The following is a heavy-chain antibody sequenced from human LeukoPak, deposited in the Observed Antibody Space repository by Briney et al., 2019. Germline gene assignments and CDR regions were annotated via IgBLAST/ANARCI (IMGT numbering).Heavy chain of an antibody. CDR2: IYYSGST. J-gene: IGHJ5*02. CDR1: GGSISSYY. D-gene: IGHD3-3*01. Sequence: SETLSLTCTVSGGSISSYYWSWIRQPPGKGLEWIGYIYYSGSTNYNPSLKSRVTISVDTSKNQFSLKLSSVTAADTAVYYCARGIFGVVIKRDWFDPWGQGTLVTVSS. V-gene: IGHV4-59*08. CDR3: ARGIFGVVIKRDWFDP.